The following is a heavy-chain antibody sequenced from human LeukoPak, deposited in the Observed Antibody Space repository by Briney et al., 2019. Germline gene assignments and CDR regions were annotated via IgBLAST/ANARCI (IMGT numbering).Heavy chain of an antibody. CDR3: ARGGYDSSGYLDY. J-gene: IGHJ4*02. V-gene: IGHV4-34*01. D-gene: IGHD3-22*01. Sequence: SQSLSLTCAVDGGSFSGYYWSWNRQPPRQGLEWIGEIIHSGRTNYNPSLKSRVTISVDTSYNQFSLKLSSVTAADTAVYYCARGGYDSSGYLDYWGQGTLVTVSS. CDR1: GGSFSGYY. CDR2: IIHSGRT.